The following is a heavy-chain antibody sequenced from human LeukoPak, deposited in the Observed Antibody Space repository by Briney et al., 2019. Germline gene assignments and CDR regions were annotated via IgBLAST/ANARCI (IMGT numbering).Heavy chain of an antibody. Sequence: KPSETLSLTCAVSGGSISSGGYSWSWIRQPPGKGLEWIGYIYHSGSTYYNPSLKSRVTMSVDTSKNQFSLKLSSVTAADTAVYYCARHEGDGDHFDYWGQGTLVTVSS. D-gene: IGHD2-21*02. J-gene: IGHJ4*02. CDR1: GGSISSGGYS. V-gene: IGHV4-30-2*01. CDR3: ARHEGDGDHFDY. CDR2: IYHSGST.